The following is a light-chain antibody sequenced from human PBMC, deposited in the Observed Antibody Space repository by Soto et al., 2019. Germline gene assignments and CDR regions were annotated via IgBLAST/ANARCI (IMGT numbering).Light chain of an antibody. J-gene: IGKJ2*01. CDR3: QQSYRSIT. Sequence: DIPMTQSPSSLSASVGDRVTITCRASQSISTYLHWYQYKPGKAPKLLIYAASSLQSGVPSGFSGSGSGTDFTLTLSSMQPEDFATYSCQQSYRSITFGQGTNLEIK. V-gene: IGKV1-39*01. CDR2: AAS. CDR1: QSISTY.